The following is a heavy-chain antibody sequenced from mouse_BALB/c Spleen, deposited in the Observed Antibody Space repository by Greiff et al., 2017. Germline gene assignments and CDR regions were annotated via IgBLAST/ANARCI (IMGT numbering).Heavy chain of an antibody. V-gene: IGHV2-5-1*01. D-gene: IGHD2-4*01. Sequence: QVQLKESGPSLVQPSQSLSITCTVSGFSLTSYGVHWVRQSPGKGLEWLGVIWRGGSTDYNAAFMSRLSITKDNSKSQVFFKMNSLQADDTAIYYCAPDLGDYGGDYAMDYWGQGTSVTVSS. CDR3: APDLGDYGGDYAMDY. J-gene: IGHJ4*01. CDR1: GFSLTSYG. CDR2: IWRGGST.